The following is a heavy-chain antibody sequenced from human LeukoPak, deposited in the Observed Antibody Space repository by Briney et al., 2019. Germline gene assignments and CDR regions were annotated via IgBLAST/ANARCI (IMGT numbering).Heavy chain of an antibody. CDR1: GFTFSRYW. CDR2: INSDGSYT. V-gene: IGHV3-74*01. Sequence: GGSLRLSCAASGFTFSRYWMHWFRQAPGKGLVWVSRINSDGSYTDYADSVQGRFTISRDDAKNTLYLQMNSLRAEDTAVYYCVRGSNDWFEIAYWGQGTLVTVSS. D-gene: IGHD3-9*01. J-gene: IGHJ4*02. CDR3: VRGSNDWFEIAY.